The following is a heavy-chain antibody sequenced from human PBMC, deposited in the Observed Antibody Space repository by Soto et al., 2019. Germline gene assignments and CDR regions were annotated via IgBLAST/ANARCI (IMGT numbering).Heavy chain of an antibody. V-gene: IGHV3-23*01. J-gene: IGHJ4*02. CDR2: ISNSGGST. D-gene: IGHD2-21*02. CDR3: AKGCGGDCYSGVQY. CDR1: GFTFSSSA. Sequence: EVQLLESGRGLVQPGGSLRLSCAASGFTFSSSAMSWVRQAPWKGLEWVSSISNSGGSTYYADSVKGRFTISRDNSKNTLYLQKNSLQAEDTAVYYCAKGCGGDCYSGVQYWGQGTLVTVSS.